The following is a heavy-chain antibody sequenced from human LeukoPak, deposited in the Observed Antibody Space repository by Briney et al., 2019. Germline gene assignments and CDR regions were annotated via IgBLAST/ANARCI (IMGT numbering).Heavy chain of an antibody. CDR1: GFTVSSNY. V-gene: IGHV3-53*01. D-gene: IGHD3-10*02. J-gene: IGHJ4*02. Sequence: GGSLRLSCAASGFTVSSNYMSWVRQAPGKGLEWVSVIYSGGSTYYADSVKGRFTISRDNSKNTLYLQMNSLRAEDTAVYYCARVFVRGTFYFDYWGQGTLVTVSS. CDR3: ARVFVRGTFYFDY. CDR2: IYSGGST.